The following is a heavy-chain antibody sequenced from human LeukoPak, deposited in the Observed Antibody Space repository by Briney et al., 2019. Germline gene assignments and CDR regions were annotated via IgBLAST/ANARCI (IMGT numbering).Heavy chain of an antibody. CDR1: GFTVSSNY. V-gene: IGHV3-66*01. CDR3: ARDCKLLDAFDI. D-gene: IGHD2-21*02. J-gene: IGHJ3*02. CDR2: IYSGGST. Sequence: GGSLRLSCAASGFTVSSNYMSWVRQAPGKGLEWVSVIYSGGSTYYADSVKGRFTISRDNSKNTLYLQMNSLRAEDTAVYYCARDCKLLDAFDIWGQGTMVTVSS.